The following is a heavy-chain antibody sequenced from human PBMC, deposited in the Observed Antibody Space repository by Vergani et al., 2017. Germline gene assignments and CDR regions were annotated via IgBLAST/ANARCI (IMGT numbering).Heavy chain of an antibody. CDR2: INHSGST. V-gene: IGHV4-34*01. CDR3: ARGLHSGYHRATTFDY. J-gene: IGHJ4*02. D-gene: IGHD5-12*01. Sequence: QVQLQQWGAGLLKPSETLSLTCAVYGGSFSGYYWSWIRQPPGKGQEWMGEINHSGSTNYNPSLKSRVTISVGTSKNQFSLKLSSVTAAYPAVDYGARGLHSGYHRATTFDYWGQGTLVTVSS. CDR1: GGSFSGYY.